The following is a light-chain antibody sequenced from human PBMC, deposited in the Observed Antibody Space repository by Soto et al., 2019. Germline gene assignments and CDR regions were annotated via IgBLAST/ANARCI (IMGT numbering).Light chain of an antibody. V-gene: IGKV1-6*02. CDR1: QDIGND. J-gene: IGKJ4*01. CDR2: GAS. Sequence: IQMTQSPSSLSVSVTDRVTITCRASQDIGNDLGWYQQRPGEAPELLLYGASTLRSGVPSRFSGSGSGTHFALTISGLEPEDFAVYYCQQRSNWPQLTFGGGTKVDIK. CDR3: QQRSNWPQLT.